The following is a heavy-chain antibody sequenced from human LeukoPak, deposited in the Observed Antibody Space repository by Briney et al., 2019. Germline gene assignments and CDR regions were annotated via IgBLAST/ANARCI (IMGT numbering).Heavy chain of an antibody. CDR1: GGSFSGYY. Sequence: PSETLSLTCAVYGGSFSGYYWSWIRQPPGKGLEWIGEINHSGSTNYNPSLKSRVTISVDTSKNKFSLKLSSVTAADTAVCYCARGRGYSSGWFYFDYWGQGTLVAVSS. J-gene: IGHJ4*02. CDR3: ARGRGYSSGWFYFDY. D-gene: IGHD6-19*01. CDR2: INHSGST. V-gene: IGHV4-34*01.